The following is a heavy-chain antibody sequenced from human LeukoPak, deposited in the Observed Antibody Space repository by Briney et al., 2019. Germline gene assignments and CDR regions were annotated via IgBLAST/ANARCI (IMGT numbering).Heavy chain of an antibody. Sequence: GGSLRLSCAASGFTFSDYYMSWIRQAPGKGLEWVSYISSSGSTIYYADSVKGRFTISRDNAKNSLYLQMDSLRAEDTAVYYCAKESKQYSGSYYGNLDYWGQGTLVTASS. CDR2: ISSSGSTI. CDR3: AKESKQYSGSYYGNLDY. D-gene: IGHD1-26*01. CDR1: GFTFSDYY. V-gene: IGHV3-11*04. J-gene: IGHJ4*02.